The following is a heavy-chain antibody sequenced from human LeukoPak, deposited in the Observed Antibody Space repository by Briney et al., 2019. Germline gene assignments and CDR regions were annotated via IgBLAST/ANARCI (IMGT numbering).Heavy chain of an antibody. V-gene: IGHV3-48*03. CDR3: ASVAGFNSD. J-gene: IGHJ4*01. CDR2: ISSSGSTI. D-gene: IGHD5-24*01. Sequence: PGGSLRLSCAASGFTFSSYDMNWVRQAPGKGLEWVSYISSSGSTIYYADSVKGRFTISRDNAKNSLYLQMNSLRAEDTAVYYCASVAGFNSDWGKGTPVTVSS. CDR1: GFTFSSYD.